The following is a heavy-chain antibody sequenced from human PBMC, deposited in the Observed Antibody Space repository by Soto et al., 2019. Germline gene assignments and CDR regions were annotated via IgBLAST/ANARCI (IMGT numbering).Heavy chain of an antibody. CDR3: ARNNYYYDSSDHHMIDS. V-gene: IGHV4-59*01. CDR1: GGSISVYY. Sequence: SETLSLTCTVSGGSISVYYWSWIRQPPGKGLEWIGYIYYSGGTNYNPSLKSRVTISVDRSKKQLSLKLNSVTAADTAVYYCARNNYYYDSSDHHMIDSWGQGTLVTVSS. D-gene: IGHD3-22*01. J-gene: IGHJ4*02. CDR2: IYYSGGT.